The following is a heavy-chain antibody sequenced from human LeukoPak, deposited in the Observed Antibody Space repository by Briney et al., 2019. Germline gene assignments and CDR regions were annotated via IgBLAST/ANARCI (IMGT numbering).Heavy chain of an antibody. Sequence: SETLSLTCAVYGGSFSGYYWSWIRQPPGKGLEWIGEINHSGRTNYNPSLKSRVAISVDTSKNQFSLKLSSVTAADTAVYYCARVGRRSGWYGIWFDPWGQGTLVTVSS. CDR3: ARVGRRSGWYGIWFDP. D-gene: IGHD6-19*01. CDR2: INHSGRT. CDR1: GGSFSGYY. V-gene: IGHV4-34*01. J-gene: IGHJ5*02.